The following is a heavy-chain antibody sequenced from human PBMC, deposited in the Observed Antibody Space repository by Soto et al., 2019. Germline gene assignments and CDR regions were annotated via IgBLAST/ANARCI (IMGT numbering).Heavy chain of an antibody. CDR3: AIGVHDFWSGYFYYYYMDV. V-gene: IGHV1-8*01. J-gene: IGHJ6*03. CDR1: GYTFTSYD. D-gene: IGHD3-3*01. CDR2: MNPNSSNT. Sequence: ASVKVSCKASGYTFTSYDINWVRQATGQGLEWMGWMNPNSSNTGYAQKFQGRVTMTRNTSISTAYMELSSLRSEDTAVYYCAIGVHDFWSGYFYYYYMDVRGKGTTVTV.